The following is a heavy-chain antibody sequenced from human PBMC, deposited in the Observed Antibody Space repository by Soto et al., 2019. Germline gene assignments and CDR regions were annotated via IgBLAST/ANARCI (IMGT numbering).Heavy chain of an antibody. J-gene: IGHJ5*02. CDR2: ISSSGSTI. V-gene: IGHV3-11*01. CDR3: ARDRRITIVRGASAWFDP. D-gene: IGHD3-10*01. Sequence: PGGSLRLSCAASGFTFSDYYVSWIRQAPGKGLEWVSYISSSGSTIYYADSVKGRFTISRDNAKNSLYLQMNSLRAEDTAVYYCARDRRITIVRGASAWFDPWGQGTLVTVSS. CDR1: GFTFSDYY.